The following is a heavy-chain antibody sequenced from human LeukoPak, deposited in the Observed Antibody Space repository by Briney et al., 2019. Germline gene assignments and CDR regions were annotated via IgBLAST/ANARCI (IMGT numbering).Heavy chain of an antibody. J-gene: IGHJ4*02. CDR1: GFTFSGSA. V-gene: IGHV3-73*01. CDR2: IRSKANSYAT. CDR3: TRSPYTAMGNY. Sequence: GGSLRLSRAASGFTFSGSAMHWVRQASGKGLEWVGRIRSKANSYATAYAASVKGRFTISRDDSKNTAYLQMNSLKTEDTAVYYCTRSPYTAMGNYWGQGTLVTVSS. D-gene: IGHD5-18*01.